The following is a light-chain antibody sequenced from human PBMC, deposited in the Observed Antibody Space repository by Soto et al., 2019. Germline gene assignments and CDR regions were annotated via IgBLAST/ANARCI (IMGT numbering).Light chain of an antibody. CDR3: CAYVGARNYV. V-gene: IGLV2-23*01. CDR1: ISDVGRFDV. Sequence: QSARTQPASVSGSLGHVITISWTGTISDVGRFDVVSWFQQHPGQVPKLIIYEGSRRPSGVSSRFSGSKSGNTASLTISGLQAEEEADYYCCAYVGARNYVFGTGTKVTAL. CDR2: EGS. J-gene: IGLJ1*01.